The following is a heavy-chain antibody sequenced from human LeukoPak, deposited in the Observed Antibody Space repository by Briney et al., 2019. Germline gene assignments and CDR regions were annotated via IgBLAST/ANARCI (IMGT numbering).Heavy chain of an antibody. J-gene: IGHJ4*02. CDR3: AKGIAASVGGSKLDY. CDR1: GGSISSGGYY. CDR2: IYYSGST. Sequence: SQTLSLTCTVSGGSISSGGYYWSWIRQHPGKGLEWIGYIYYSGSTYYNPSLKSRVTISVDTSKNQFSLRLSSVTAADTAVYYCAKGIAASVGGSKLDYWGQGTLVTVSS. V-gene: IGHV4-31*03. D-gene: IGHD6-13*01.